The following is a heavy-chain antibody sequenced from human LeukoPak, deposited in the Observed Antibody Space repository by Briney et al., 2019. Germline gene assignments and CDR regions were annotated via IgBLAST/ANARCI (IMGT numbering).Heavy chain of an antibody. D-gene: IGHD6-13*01. CDR2: INHSGST. Sequence: SETLSLTCTVSGGSISSYYWSWIRQPPGKGLEWIGEINHSGSTNYSPSLKSRVTISVDTSKNQFSLKLSSVTAADTAVYYCARGGDGYSSSWRYYYYYGMDVWGQGTTVTVSS. V-gene: IGHV4-34*01. J-gene: IGHJ6*02. CDR1: GGSISSYY. CDR3: ARGGDGYSSSWRYYYYYGMDV.